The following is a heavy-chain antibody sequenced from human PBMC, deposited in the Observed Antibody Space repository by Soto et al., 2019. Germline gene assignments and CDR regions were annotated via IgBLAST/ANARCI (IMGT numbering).Heavy chain of an antibody. D-gene: IGHD3-22*01. CDR3: AKSLYYYDSSPLDH. Sequence: PGGSLRLSCAAAGFDFEDYAMHWVRQVPGKGLEWVSLTNSDGTDSYYMDSVKGRLTISRDNAKSTPYLQMDRLRPEDTALYFCAKSLYYYDSSPLDHWGQGTLVTV. V-gene: IGHV3-43D*04. CDR2: TNSDGTDS. CDR1: GFDFEDYA. J-gene: IGHJ4*02.